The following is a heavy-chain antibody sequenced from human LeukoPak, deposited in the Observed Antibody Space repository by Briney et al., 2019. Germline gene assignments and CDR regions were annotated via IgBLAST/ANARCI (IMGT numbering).Heavy chain of an antibody. V-gene: IGHV3-20*04. CDR3: AKGKDTLNPYWYFDV. D-gene: IGHD5-18*01. J-gene: IGHJ2*01. Sequence: GGSLRLSCAASGFSFDDYAMSWVRQAPGKGLEWVSGINWSGVSTGYADSMKGRFTISRDNTKNSLFLQLNSLRAEDTAFYYCAKGKDTLNPYWYFDVWGRGTLVSVSS. CDR2: INWSGVST. CDR1: GFSFDDYA.